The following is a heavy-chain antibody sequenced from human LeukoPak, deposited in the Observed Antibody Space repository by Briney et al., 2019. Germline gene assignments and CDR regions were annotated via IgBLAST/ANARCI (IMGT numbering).Heavy chain of an antibody. V-gene: IGHV3-33*01. Sequence: PGRSLRLSCAASGFTFSSYGMHWVRQAPGKGLEWVAVIWYDGSNKYYADSVKGRFTISRDNSKSTLYLQMNSLRAEDTAVYYCARDLLGAYYYGMDVWGQGTTVTVSS. J-gene: IGHJ6*02. D-gene: IGHD3-16*01. CDR1: GFTFSSYG. CDR3: ARDLLGAYYYGMDV. CDR2: IWYDGSNK.